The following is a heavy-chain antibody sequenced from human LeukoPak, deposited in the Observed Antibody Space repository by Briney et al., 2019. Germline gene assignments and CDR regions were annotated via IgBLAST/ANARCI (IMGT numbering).Heavy chain of an antibody. D-gene: IGHD3-3*01. CDR1: GGTISTYY. J-gene: IGHJ4*02. CDR2: VYYSGST. Sequence: SETLSLTCTVSGGTISTYYWSWIRQPPGKGLEWIGYVYYSGSTEYNPSLKSRVTISVDTSKIQFSLKLSSVTAADTAVYYCARGRDFWSGYSFDYRGLGTLVTVSS. CDR3: ARGRDFWSGYSFDY. V-gene: IGHV4-59*01.